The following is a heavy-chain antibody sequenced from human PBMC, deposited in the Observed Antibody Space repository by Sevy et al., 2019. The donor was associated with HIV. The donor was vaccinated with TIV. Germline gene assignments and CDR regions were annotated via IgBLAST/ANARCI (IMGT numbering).Heavy chain of an antibody. CDR3: TTYYYGSGSYFGRDY. V-gene: IGHV3-15*01. D-gene: IGHD3-10*01. CDR2: IKSKTDGGTT. Sequence: GESLKISCAASGFTFSNAWMSWVRQAPGKGLEWVGRIKSKTDGGTTDYAAPVKGRFTISRDDSKNTLYLQMNSLKTEDTAVYYCTTYYYGSGSYFGRDYWGQGTLVTVSS. J-gene: IGHJ4*02. CDR1: GFTFSNAW.